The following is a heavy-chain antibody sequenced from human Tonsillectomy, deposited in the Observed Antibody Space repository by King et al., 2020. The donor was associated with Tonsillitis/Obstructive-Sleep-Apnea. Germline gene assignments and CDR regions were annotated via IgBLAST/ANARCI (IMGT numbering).Heavy chain of an antibody. D-gene: IGHD1/OR15-1a*01. Sequence: QLVQSGAEVKKPGSSVKVSCKASGGTFNNYGVSWVRHAPGQGLEWMGAIIPIFGPPKYAQKFQGRVTITADESTSTAYMELSRLRSEDTAMYYCAKDQQYWFDPWGQGTLVTVSS. CDR2: IIPIFGPP. J-gene: IGHJ5*02. CDR1: GGTFNNYG. CDR3: AKDQQYWFDP. V-gene: IGHV1-69*01.